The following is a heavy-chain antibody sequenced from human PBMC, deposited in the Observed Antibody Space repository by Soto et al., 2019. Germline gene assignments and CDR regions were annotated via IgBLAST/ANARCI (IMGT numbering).Heavy chain of an antibody. CDR2: IYYSGIT. CDR3: ARDGGYSSSNGLSEYYYYGMDV. V-gene: IGHV4-61*08. J-gene: IGHJ6*02. Sequence: XETLRLPVTVSGGSFSSGGNYWSWNRQPPGKVLDWIVYIYYSGITNYNPSLKSRVTISVDTSKNQFSLKLSSVNAADTEVYYCARDGGYSSSNGLSEYYYYGMDVWGQGTTVTVSS. CDR1: GGSFSSGGNY. D-gene: IGHD6-13*01.